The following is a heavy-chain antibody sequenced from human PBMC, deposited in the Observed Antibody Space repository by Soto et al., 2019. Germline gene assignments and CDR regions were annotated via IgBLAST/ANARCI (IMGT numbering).Heavy chain of an antibody. J-gene: IGHJ4*02. CDR2: ISAHNGNT. Sequence: QVQLVQSGAEVKKPGASVKVSCKASGYTFTSYGISWVRQAPGQGLEWMGWISAHNGNTKYEQKLXGXAXIXXDTSTSTAYTELRSLRSDATAVYYCARDLGGFPDYWGQGTLVTVSS. V-gene: IGHV1-18*01. D-gene: IGHD5-12*01. CDR1: GYTFTSYG. CDR3: ARDLGGFPDY.